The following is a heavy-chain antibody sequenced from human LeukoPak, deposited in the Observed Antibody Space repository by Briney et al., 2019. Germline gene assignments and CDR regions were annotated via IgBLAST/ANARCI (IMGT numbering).Heavy chain of an antibody. CDR2: ISGSGGST. CDR3: AKVSRRGSGSELDY. D-gene: IGHD3-10*01. V-gene: IGHV3-23*01. J-gene: IGHJ4*02. Sequence: PGGSLRLSCAASGFTFSSYAMSWVRQAPGKGLEWVSAISGSGGSTYYAESVKGRFTISRDNSKNALYLQMNSLRAEDTAVYYCAKVSRRGSGSELDYWGQGTLVTVSS. CDR1: GFTFSSYA.